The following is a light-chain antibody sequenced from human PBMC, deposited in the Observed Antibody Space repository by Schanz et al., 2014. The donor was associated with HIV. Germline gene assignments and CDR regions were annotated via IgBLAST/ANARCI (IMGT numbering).Light chain of an antibody. CDR2: RNN. CDR3: GTWDSSLNAGI. Sequence: QSLLTQPPSVSGPPGQRVIISCSGSRSTLERTPVDWYQHLPGTAPKLLIYRNNQRPSGIPDRFSGSKSGTSATLGITGLQTGDEADYFCGTWDSSLNAGIFGGGTKLTV. J-gene: IGLJ2*01. V-gene: IGLV1-51*02. CDR1: RSTLERTP.